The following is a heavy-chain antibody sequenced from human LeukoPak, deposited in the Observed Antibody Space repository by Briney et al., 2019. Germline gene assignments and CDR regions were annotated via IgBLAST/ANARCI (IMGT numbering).Heavy chain of an antibody. V-gene: IGHV4-30-4*08. J-gene: IGHJ4*02. CDR2: IYYSGST. Sequence: PSQTLSLTCTVSGGSISSGDYYWSWIRQPPGKGLEWIGYIYYSGSTYYNPSLKSRVTISVDTSKNQFSLKLSSLTAADTAVYYCGRDHRRSWSPEVAYWGQGTLVTVSS. D-gene: IGHD6-13*01. CDR1: GGSISSGDYY. CDR3: GRDHRRSWSPEVAY.